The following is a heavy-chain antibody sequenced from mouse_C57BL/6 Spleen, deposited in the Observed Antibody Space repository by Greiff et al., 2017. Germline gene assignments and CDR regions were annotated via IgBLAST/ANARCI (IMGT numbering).Heavy chain of an antibody. D-gene: IGHD1-1*01. CDR3: ACTTVVATDYAVDY. CDR2: IHPNSGST. Sequence: QVQLQQPGAELVKPGASVKLSCKASGYTFTSYWMHWVKQRPGQGLEWIGMIHPNSGSTNYNEKFKSKATLTVDKSSSTAYMQLSSLTSEDSAVYYCACTTVVATDYAVDYWGQGTSVTVSS. CDR1: GYTFTSYW. V-gene: IGHV1-64*01. J-gene: IGHJ4*01.